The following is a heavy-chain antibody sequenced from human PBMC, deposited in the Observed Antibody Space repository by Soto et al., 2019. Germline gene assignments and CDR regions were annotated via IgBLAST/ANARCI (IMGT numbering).Heavy chain of an antibody. CDR1: GFTFSSYG. CDR3: AKGGYCSGGSCYYQDYFDY. Sequence: PGGSLRLSCAASGFTFSSYGMHWVRQAPGKGLEWVAVISYDGSNKYYADSVKGRFTISRDNSKNTLYLQMNSLRAEDTAVYYCAKGGYCSGGSCYYQDYFDYWGQGTLVTVSS. D-gene: IGHD2-15*01. V-gene: IGHV3-30*18. J-gene: IGHJ4*02. CDR2: ISYDGSNK.